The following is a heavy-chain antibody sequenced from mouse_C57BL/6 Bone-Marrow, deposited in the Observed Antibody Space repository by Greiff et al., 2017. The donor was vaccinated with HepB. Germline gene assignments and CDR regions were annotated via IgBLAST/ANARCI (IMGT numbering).Heavy chain of an antibody. CDR2: IDPSDSYT. D-gene: IGHD1-1*01. J-gene: IGHJ3*01. CDR3: ARGLRFLAY. Sequence: QVQLQQSGAELVMPGASVKLSCKASGYTFTSYWMHWVKQRPGQGLEWIGEIDPSDSYTNYNQKFKGKSTLTVDKSSSTAYMQLSSLTSEDSAVYYCARGLRFLAYWGQGTLVTVSA. V-gene: IGHV1-69*01. CDR1: GYTFTSYW.